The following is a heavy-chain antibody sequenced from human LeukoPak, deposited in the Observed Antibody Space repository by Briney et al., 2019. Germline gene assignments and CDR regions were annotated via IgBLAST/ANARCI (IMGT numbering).Heavy chain of an antibody. CDR1: GFTFSSYS. CDR3: ARALTVPNWNYGRDYYYYMDV. J-gene: IGHJ6*03. Sequence: SGGSLRLSCAASGFTFSSYSMNWVRQAPGKGLEWVSSISSSSSYIYYADSVKGRFTISRDNAKNSLYLQMNSLGAEDTAVYYCARALTVPNWNYGRDYYYYMDVWGKGTTVTVSS. CDR2: ISSSSSYI. V-gene: IGHV3-21*01. D-gene: IGHD1-7*01.